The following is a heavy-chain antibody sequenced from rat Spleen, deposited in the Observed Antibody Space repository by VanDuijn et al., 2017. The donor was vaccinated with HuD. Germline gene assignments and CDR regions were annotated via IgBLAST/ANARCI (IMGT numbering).Heavy chain of an antibody. J-gene: IGHJ3*01. CDR2: ISTSGGTS. Sequence: EVELVESGGGLVQPGRSMKLSCAASGFTFSNYGMAWVRQAPTEGMEWVASISTSGGTSYYRDSVKGRFTISRDNAKSTLYLQMDSLRSEDTATYYCTTYPFAYWGQGTLVTVSS. CDR1: GFTFSNYG. V-gene: IGHV5-25*01. CDR3: TTYPFAY. D-gene: IGHD1-2*01.